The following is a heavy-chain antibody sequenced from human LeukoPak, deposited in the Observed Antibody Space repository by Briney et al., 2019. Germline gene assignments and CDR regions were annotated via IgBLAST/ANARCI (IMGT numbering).Heavy chain of an antibody. CDR3: ARDGAAHFDY. CDR1: GGSISSYY. J-gene: IGHJ4*02. CDR2: IYYSGST. Sequence: SETLSLTCTVSGGSISSYYWSWIRQPPGKGLEWIGYIYYSGSTNYNPSLKSRVTISVDTSKKQFSLKLSSAPAADTAVYYCARDGAAHFDYWGQGTLATVSS. V-gene: IGHV4-59*13. D-gene: IGHD6-13*01.